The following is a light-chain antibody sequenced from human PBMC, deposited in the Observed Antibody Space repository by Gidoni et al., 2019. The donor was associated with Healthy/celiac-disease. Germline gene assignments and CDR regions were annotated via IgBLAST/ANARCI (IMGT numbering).Light chain of an antibody. V-gene: IGKV1-39*01. Sequence: DIQMTQSPSSLSASVGDRVTITCRATQSISSYLNWYQQKPGKPPKLLIYAASSLQCGVPSRFSGSGSGTDFTLTISSLQPEDFATYYCQQSYSTPYTFGQGTKLEIK. J-gene: IGKJ2*01. CDR1: QSISSY. CDR2: AAS. CDR3: QQSYSTPYT.